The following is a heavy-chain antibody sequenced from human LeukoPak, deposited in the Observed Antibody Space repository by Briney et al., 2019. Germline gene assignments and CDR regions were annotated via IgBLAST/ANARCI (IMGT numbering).Heavy chain of an antibody. D-gene: IGHD4-17*01. CDR3: AKNSGDYVVGEFDY. J-gene: IGHJ4*02. CDR1: GLTFSSYG. Sequence: PGGSLRLSCAASGLTFSSYGMHWVRQAPGKGLEWVAVISYDGSNKYYADSVKGRFTISRDNSKNTLYLQMNSLRAEDTAVYYCAKNSGDYVVGEFDYWGQGTLVTVSS. CDR2: ISYDGSNK. V-gene: IGHV3-30*18.